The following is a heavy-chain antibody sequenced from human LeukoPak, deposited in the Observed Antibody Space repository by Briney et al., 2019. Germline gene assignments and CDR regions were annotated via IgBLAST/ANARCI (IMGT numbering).Heavy chain of an antibody. Sequence: PGRSLRLSCAASGFTFSSYGMHWVRQAPGKGLEWVAVIWYDGSNKYCADSVKGRFTISRDNSKNTLYLQMNSLRAEDTAVYYCARGAQGSSGWFFDYWGQGTLVTVSS. CDR3: ARGAQGSSGWFFDY. J-gene: IGHJ4*02. CDR2: IWYDGSNK. CDR1: GFTFSSYG. V-gene: IGHV3-33*01. D-gene: IGHD6-19*01.